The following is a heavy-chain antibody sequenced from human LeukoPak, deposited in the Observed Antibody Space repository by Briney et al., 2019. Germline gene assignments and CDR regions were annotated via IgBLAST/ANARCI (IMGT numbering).Heavy chain of an antibody. CDR2: ISAYNGNT. CDR1: GYTFTSYG. Sequence: GASVKVSCKASGYTFTSYGISWVRQAPGQGLEWMGWISAYNGNTNYAQKLQGRVTMTTDTSTSTAYMELRSLRSDDTAVYYCAISDYDILTGYFDYWGQGTLVTVSS. V-gene: IGHV1-18*04. CDR3: AISDYDILTGYFDY. J-gene: IGHJ4*02. D-gene: IGHD3-9*01.